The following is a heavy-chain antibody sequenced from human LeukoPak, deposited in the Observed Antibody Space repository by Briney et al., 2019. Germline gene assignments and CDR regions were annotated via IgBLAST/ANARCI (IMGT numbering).Heavy chain of an antibody. Sequence: PGESLKISCKGSGYSFTSYWIGLVRQMPGKGLGGMGIIYPGDSDTRYRPSFQGQVTISADKSIRPAYLQWSSLKALDTAMYYCAAGGGELLPANWFDPWGQGTLVTVSS. CDR2: IYPGDSDT. CDR1: GYSFTSYW. D-gene: IGHD2-15*01. V-gene: IGHV5-51*01. CDR3: AAGGGELLPANWFDP. J-gene: IGHJ5*02.